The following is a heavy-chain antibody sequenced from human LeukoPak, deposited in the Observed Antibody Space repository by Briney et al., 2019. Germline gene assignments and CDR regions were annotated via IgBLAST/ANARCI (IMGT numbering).Heavy chain of an antibody. Sequence: ASVKVSCKAFGGTFSSYAISWVRQAPGQGLEWMGRIIPILGIANYAQKFQGRVTITADKSTSTAYMELSSLRSEDTAVYYCASLNSGYSYDYWGQGTLVTVSS. V-gene: IGHV1-69*04. CDR3: ASLNSGYSYDY. D-gene: IGHD5-18*01. CDR2: IIPILGIA. CDR1: GGTFSSYA. J-gene: IGHJ4*02.